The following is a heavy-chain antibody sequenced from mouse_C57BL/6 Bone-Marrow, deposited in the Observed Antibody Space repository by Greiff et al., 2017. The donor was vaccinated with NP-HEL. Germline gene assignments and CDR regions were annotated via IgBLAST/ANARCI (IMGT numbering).Heavy chain of an antibody. V-gene: IGHV5-6*01. CDR3: ARENYYGSSPYAMDY. Sequence: VKLMESGGDLVKPGGSLKLSCAASGFTFSSYGMSWVRQTPDKRLEWVATISSGGSYTYYPDSVKGRFTISRDNAKNTLYLQMSSLKSEDTAMYYCARENYYGSSPYAMDYWGQGTSVTVSS. CDR1: GFTFSSYG. CDR2: ISSGGSYT. D-gene: IGHD1-1*01. J-gene: IGHJ4*01.